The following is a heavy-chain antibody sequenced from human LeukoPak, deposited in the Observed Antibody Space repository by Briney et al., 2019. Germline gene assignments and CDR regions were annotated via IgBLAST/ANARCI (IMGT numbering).Heavy chain of an antibody. D-gene: IGHD3-10*01. CDR2: FVPEDGET. J-gene: IGHJ4*02. V-gene: IGHV1-24*01. CDR1: GYTLTELS. Sequence: GASVKVSCKVSGYTLTELSMHWVRQAPGKGLEWMGGFVPEDGETIYAQKFQGRVTMTEDTSTDTAYMELSSLRSEDTAVYYCARATFYHGSGSYEYYFDYWGQGTLVTVSS. CDR3: ARATFYHGSGSYEYYFDY.